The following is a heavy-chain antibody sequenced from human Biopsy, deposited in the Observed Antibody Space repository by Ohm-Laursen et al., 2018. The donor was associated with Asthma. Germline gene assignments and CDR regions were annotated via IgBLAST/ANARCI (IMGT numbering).Heavy chain of an antibody. V-gene: IGHV1-24*01. CDR2: HDPEKGGT. J-gene: IGHJ4*02. D-gene: IGHD4-17*01. Sequence: EASVKVSCKISGYSLTDLSMHWVRQAPGQELEWMGGHDPEKGGTVNARRFQGRVTMTEDTSTDTAYMELSSLSSDDTAVYYCASDFPKDYVRYNFQFWGQGTLVTVSS. CDR3: ASDFPKDYVRYNFQF. CDR1: GYSLTDLS.